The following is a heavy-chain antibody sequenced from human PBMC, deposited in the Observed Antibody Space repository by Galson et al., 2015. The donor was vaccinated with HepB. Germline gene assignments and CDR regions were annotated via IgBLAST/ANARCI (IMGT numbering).Heavy chain of an antibody. V-gene: IGHV3-30*18. J-gene: IGHJ3*02. CDR1: VFTFSDYA. D-gene: IGHD1-7*01. CDR2: ITYDGTNK. Sequence: SLRLSCAASVFTFSDYAMHWVRQAPGKGLEWVAVITYDGTNKHYADSVKGRFTISRDKSKNTLYLEMNSLRSEDTAVYYCAKDWRSNYEGDAFDIWGLGTMVTVSS. CDR3: AKDWRSNYEGDAFDI.